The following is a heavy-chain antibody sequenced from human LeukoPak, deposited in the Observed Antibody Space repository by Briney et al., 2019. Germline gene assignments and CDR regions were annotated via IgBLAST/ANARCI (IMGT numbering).Heavy chain of an antibody. D-gene: IGHD6-19*01. J-gene: IGHJ4*02. CDR2: IYSGGST. Sequence: GGSLRLSCAGSGFTVSSNYMSWVRQAPGKGLEWVSVIYSGGSTCYADSVKGRFTISRDSSKNTLYLQMNSLRAEDTAVYYCARGRGSGWPFDYWGQGTLDTVSS. V-gene: IGHV3-66*01. CDR1: GFTVSSNY. CDR3: ARGRGSGWPFDY.